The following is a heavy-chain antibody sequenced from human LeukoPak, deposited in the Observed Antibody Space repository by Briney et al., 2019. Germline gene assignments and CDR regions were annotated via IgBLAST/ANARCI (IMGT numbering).Heavy chain of an antibody. D-gene: IGHD4-23*01. CDR1: GGSISSGSYY. J-gene: IGHJ4*02. CDR3: ARDRGNWLFDY. V-gene: IGHV4-61*01. Sequence: SQTLSLTCTVSGGSISSGSYYWSWIRQPPGKGLEWIGYIYYSGSTNYNPSLKSRVTISVDTSKNQFSLKLSSVTAADTAVYYCARDRGNWLFDYWGQGTLVTVSS. CDR2: IYYSGST.